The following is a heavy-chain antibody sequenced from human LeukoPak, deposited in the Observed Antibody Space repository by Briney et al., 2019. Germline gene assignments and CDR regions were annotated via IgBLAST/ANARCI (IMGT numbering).Heavy chain of an antibody. J-gene: IGHJ4*02. V-gene: IGHV3-30*03. D-gene: IGHD3-10*01. CDR3: ARGGYGSGSYLDY. CDR2: ISYDGSNK. Sequence: GRSLRLSCAASGFTFSSYDMQWVRQAPGKGLEWVAVISYDGSNKYYADSVKGRFTISRDDSKNTLYLQMNSLRPEDSAVYYCARGGYGSGSYLDYWGQGTLVTVSS. CDR1: GFTFSSYD.